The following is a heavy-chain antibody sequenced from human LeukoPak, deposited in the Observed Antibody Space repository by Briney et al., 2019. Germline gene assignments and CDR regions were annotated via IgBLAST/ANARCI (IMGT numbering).Heavy chain of an antibody. CDR3: ARDSEVYYYASSGYALNY. V-gene: IGHV3-53*01. CDR1: GFTVSSNY. Sequence: GGSLRLSCAASGFTVSSNYMSWVRQAPGKGLEGVSVIYSGGSTYYADSVKGRFTISRDNAKNSLYLQMTSLRAEDTALYYCARDSEVYYYASSGYALNYWGQGTLVTVSS. D-gene: IGHD3-22*01. J-gene: IGHJ4*02. CDR2: IYSGGST.